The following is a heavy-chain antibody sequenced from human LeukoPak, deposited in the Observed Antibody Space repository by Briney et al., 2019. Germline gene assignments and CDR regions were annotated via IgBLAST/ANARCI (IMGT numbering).Heavy chain of an antibody. Sequence: PSETLSLTCSVSGGSVSSYFWTWLRKPPLRGLDSLGYISYSGGTKYTPSLQSRVTMSVDTSKHQISLTLTSVTAADTAMYYCAGYTSGRFFFHFWGQGALVTVSS. J-gene: IGHJ4*02. D-gene: IGHD3-10*01. CDR2: ISYSGGT. CDR3: AGYTSGRFFFHF. CDR1: GGSVSSYF. V-gene: IGHV4-59*02.